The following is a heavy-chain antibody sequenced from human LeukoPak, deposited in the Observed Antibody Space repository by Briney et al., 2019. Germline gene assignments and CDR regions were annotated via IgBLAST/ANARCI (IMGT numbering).Heavy chain of an antibody. CDR3: AKDRGTLRFLEWLYPTELDY. CDR1: GFTFNSYG. V-gene: IGHV3-30*18. J-gene: IGHJ4*02. CDR2: ISYDGSNK. Sequence: GGSLRLSCAASGFTFNSYGMHWVRQAPGKGLEWVAVISYDGSNKYYADSVKGRFTISRDNSKNTLYLQMNSLRAEDTAVYYCAKDRGTLRFLEWLYPTELDYWGQGTLVTVSS. D-gene: IGHD3-3*01.